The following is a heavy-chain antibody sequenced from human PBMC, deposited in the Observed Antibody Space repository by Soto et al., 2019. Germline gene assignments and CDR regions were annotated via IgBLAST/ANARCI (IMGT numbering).Heavy chain of an antibody. Sequence: QVQLVQSGAEVKKPGASVKVSCEATGYTFTGNYLHWVRQAPGQGLEWMGWIHPHSGATKYAQKCQGWGTMTRDTSISTAYLDLSSLKSNDTAVYYCVREGVGPTYGWFDPWGQGTLVTVSS. J-gene: IGHJ5*02. CDR3: VREGVGPTYGWFDP. CDR1: GYTFTGNY. V-gene: IGHV1-2*04. D-gene: IGHD2-8*01. CDR2: IHPHSGAT.